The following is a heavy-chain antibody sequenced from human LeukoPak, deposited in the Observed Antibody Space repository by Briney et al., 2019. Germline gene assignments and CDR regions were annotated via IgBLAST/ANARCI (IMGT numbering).Heavy chain of an antibody. CDR2: IYYSGST. Sequence: SETLSLTCTVSGGSISSSSYYWGWIRQPPGKGLEWIGRIYYSGSTYYNPSLKSRATISADTSQNPFSVRLSSVNAARTAVYYCARLRGYNYFFAYWGQRALFTVSS. CDR3: ARLRGYNYFFAY. J-gene: IGHJ4*02. V-gene: IGHV4-39*07. D-gene: IGHD5-24*01. CDR1: GGSISSSSYY.